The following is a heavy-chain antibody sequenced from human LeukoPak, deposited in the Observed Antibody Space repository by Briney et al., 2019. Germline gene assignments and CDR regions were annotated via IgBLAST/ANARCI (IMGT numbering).Heavy chain of an antibody. CDR2: IYYSGST. J-gene: IGHJ4*02. CDR1: GGSISSSGYY. CDR3: ARTYYDSWSGYNYFDY. V-gene: IGHV4-39*01. D-gene: IGHD3-3*01. Sequence: SETLSLTCTVSGGSISSSGYYWGWIRQPPGKGLEWIGSIYYSGSTYYNPSLKSRVTISVDTSKNQFSLKLSSVTAADTAVYYCARTYYDSWSGYNYFDYWGQGTLVTVSS.